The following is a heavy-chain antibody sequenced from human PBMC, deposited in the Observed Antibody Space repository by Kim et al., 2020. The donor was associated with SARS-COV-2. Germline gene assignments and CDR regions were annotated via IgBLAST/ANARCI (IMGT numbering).Heavy chain of an antibody. Sequence: GGSLRLSCATSGFTFSSYAMTWVRQSPGEGLEWVSSISDSAARTYYADSVKGRFTISRDNSRDTLYLQMDSLRVEDTALYYCAKGRDKTKYGMDVWGQGTTVTVSS. D-gene: IGHD2-15*01. J-gene: IGHJ6*02. CDR1: GFTFSSYA. CDR3: AKGRDKTKYGMDV. CDR2: ISDSAART. V-gene: IGHV3-23*01.